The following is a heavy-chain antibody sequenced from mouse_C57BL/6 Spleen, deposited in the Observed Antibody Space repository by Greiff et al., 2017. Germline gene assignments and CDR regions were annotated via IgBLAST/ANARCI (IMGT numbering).Heavy chain of an antibody. Sequence: QVQLKESGPELVKPGASVKLSCKASGYTFTSYDINWVKQRPGQGLEWIGWIYPRDGSTKYNAKFKGQATLTVDTSSSTAYMELHSLTSEDSAVYCCARYVTTVVEGYWDVWGTGTTVTVS. D-gene: IGHD1-1*01. V-gene: IGHV1-85*01. CDR3: ARYVTTVVEGYWDV. CDR2: IYPRDGST. CDR1: GYTFTSYD. J-gene: IGHJ1*03.